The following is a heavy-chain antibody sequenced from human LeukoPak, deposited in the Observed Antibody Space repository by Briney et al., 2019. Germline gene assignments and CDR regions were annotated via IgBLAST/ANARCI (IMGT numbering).Heavy chain of an antibody. CDR1: GGSISSGGYY. D-gene: IGHD2/OR15-2a*01. J-gene: IGHJ3*02. V-gene: IGHV4-30-2*01. CDR3: ARAPSTLDAFDI. CDR2: IYHSGST. Sequence: PSETLSLTCTVSGGSISSGGYYWSWIRQPPGKGLEWIGYIYHSGSTYYNPSLKSRVTISVDRSKNQFSLKLSSVTAADTAVYYCARAPSTLDAFDIWGQGTMVTVSS.